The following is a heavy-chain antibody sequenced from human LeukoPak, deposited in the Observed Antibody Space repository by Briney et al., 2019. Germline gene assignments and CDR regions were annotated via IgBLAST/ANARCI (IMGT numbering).Heavy chain of an antibody. CDR3: ARDRSSYSSSWYQDY. V-gene: IGHV3-21*01. D-gene: IGHD6-13*01. CDR1: GFTFSSYS. J-gene: IGHJ4*02. CDR2: ISTGSSFI. Sequence: GGSLRLSCAASGFTFSSYSMNWVRQAPGKGLEWVSSISTGSSFIYYADSVKGRFTISRDIAKNSLYLQMNSLRAEDTAVYYCARDRSSYSSSWYQDYWGQGTLVTVSS.